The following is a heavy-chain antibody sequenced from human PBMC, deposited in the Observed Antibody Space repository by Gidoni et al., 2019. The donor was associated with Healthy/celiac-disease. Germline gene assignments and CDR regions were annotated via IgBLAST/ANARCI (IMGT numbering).Heavy chain of an antibody. CDR3: ARHGPMQWLVFS. V-gene: IGHV4-39*01. J-gene: IGHJ4*02. CDR1: GGSISSSSYY. Sequence: QLQLQESGPGLVKPSETLSLTCTVSGGSISSSSYYWGWIRQPPGKGLEWIGSIYYSGSTYYNPSLKSRVTISVDTSKNQFSLKLSSVTAADTAVYYCARHGPMQWLVFSWGQGTLVTVSS. CDR2: IYYSGST. D-gene: IGHD6-19*01.